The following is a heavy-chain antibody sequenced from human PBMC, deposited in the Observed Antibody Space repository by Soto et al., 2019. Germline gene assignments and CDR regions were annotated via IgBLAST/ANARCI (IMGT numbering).Heavy chain of an antibody. CDR1: GGTFSSYT. V-gene: IGHV1-69*08. CDR3: ARDRFGTGTTLPFDY. D-gene: IGHD1-1*01. J-gene: IGHJ4*02. Sequence: QVQLVQSGAEVKKPGSSVKVSCKASGGTFSSYTISWVRQAPGQGLEWMGRIIPILGIANYAQKFQGRVTITADKSTSTAYMELSSLRSEDTAVYYCARDRFGTGTTLPFDYWGQGTLVTVSS. CDR2: IIPILGIA.